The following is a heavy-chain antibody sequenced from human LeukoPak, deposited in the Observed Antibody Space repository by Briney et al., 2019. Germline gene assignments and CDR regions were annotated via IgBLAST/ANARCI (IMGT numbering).Heavy chain of an antibody. CDR2: ISYDGSNK. CDR3: AKWGVPDYSNPKAYFDY. CDR1: GFTFSSYA. V-gene: IGHV3-30-3*02. Sequence: ETGRSLRLSCAASGFTFSSYAMHWVRQAPGKGLEWVAVISYDGSNKYYADFVKGRFTISRDNSKNTLYLQMNSLRAEDTAVYYCAKWGVPDYSNPKAYFDYWGQGTLVTVSS. J-gene: IGHJ4*02. D-gene: IGHD4-11*01.